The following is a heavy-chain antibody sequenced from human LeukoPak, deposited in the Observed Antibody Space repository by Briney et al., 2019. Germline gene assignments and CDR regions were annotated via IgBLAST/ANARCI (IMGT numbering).Heavy chain of an antibody. Sequence: GGSLRLSCAASGFTVSSNYMSWLRHAPGKGLEWVSAISGSGGSTYYADSVKGRFTISRDNSKNTLYLQMNSLRGKDTAVYYCAKVIWYSSSAEDFESWGQGTLVTVSS. J-gene: IGHJ4*02. V-gene: IGHV3-23*01. D-gene: IGHD6-6*01. CDR2: ISGSGGST. CDR3: AKVIWYSSSAEDFES. CDR1: GFTVSSNY.